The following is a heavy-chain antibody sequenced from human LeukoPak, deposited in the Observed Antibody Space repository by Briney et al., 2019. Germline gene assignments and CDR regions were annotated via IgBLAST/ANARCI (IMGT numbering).Heavy chain of an antibody. CDR1: GFTFSSYA. Sequence: GGSLRLSCAASGFTFSSYAMSWVRQAPGKGLEWVSAISGSGGSTYYADSGKGRFTISRDNSKNTLYLQMNSLRAEHTAVYYCAAPGGSSSSPWFDPWGQGTLVTVSS. CDR2: ISGSGGST. J-gene: IGHJ5*02. CDR3: AAPGGSSSSPWFDP. D-gene: IGHD6-6*01. V-gene: IGHV3-23*01.